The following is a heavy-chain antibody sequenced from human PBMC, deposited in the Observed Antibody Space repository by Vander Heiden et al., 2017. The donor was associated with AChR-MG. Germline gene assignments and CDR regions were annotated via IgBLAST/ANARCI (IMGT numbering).Heavy chain of an antibody. V-gene: IGHV3-48*03. CDR1: GFAFSSYE. CDR2: ISSSGSTI. Sequence: EVQLVESGGGLVQPGGSLRLSCAASGFAFSSYEINWVRQAPGKGLEWVSYISSSGSTIFYADSVKGRFTISRDNANNSLYLQMNSLRAEDTAVYYCARKTGAFDYWGQGTLVTVSS. CDR3: ARKTGAFDY. J-gene: IGHJ4*02. D-gene: IGHD1-1*01.